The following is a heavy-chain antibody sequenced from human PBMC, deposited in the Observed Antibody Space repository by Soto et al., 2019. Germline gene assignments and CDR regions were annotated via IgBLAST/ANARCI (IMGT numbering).Heavy chain of an antibody. CDR1: GFTFSSYS. CDR2: ISSSSSYI. Sequence: GGSLRLSCAASGFTFSSYSMNWVRQAPGKGLEWVSSISSSSSYIYYADSVKGRFTISRDNAKNSLYLQMNSLRAEDTAVYYCARDFSTTVTTPNDYWGQGTLVTVSS. V-gene: IGHV3-21*01. D-gene: IGHD4-4*01. J-gene: IGHJ4*02. CDR3: ARDFSTTVTTPNDY.